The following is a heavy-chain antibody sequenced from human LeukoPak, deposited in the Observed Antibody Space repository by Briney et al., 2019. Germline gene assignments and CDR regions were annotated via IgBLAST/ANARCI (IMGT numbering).Heavy chain of an antibody. J-gene: IGHJ3*02. Sequence: ASVKVSFKASGYTFTGYYMHWVRQAPGQGLEWMGWINPNSGGTNYAQKFQGRVTMTRDTSISTAYMELSRLRSDDTAVYYCARAADTDDAFDIWGQGTMVTVSS. CDR3: ARAADTDDAFDI. D-gene: IGHD6-25*01. CDR2: INPNSGGT. V-gene: IGHV1-2*02. CDR1: GYTFTGYY.